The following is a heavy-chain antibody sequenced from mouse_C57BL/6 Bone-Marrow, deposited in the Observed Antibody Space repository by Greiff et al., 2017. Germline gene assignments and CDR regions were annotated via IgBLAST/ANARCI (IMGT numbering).Heavy chain of an antibody. CDR2: IHPNSGST. J-gene: IGHJ3*01. D-gene: IGHD2-5*01. V-gene: IGHV1-64*01. CDR1: GYTFTSYW. CDR3: ARYSNSWFAY. Sequence: QVQLQQPGAELVKPGASVKLSCKASGYTFTSYWMHWVKQRPGQGLEWIGMIHPNSGSTNYNEKFKSKATLTVDKSSSTAYMQLSILTSEDSAVYYCARYSNSWFAYWGQGTLVTVSA.